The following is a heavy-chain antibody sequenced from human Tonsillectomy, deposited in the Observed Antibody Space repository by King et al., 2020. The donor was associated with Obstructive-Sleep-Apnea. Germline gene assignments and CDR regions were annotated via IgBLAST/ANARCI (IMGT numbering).Heavy chain of an antibody. CDR2: ISPDSGGT. V-gene: IGHV1-2*02. D-gene: IGHD2-21*02. J-gene: IGHJ4*02. CDR3: AREGYCAGDCYGFDY. CDR1: GYTFTGYR. Sequence: QLVQSGAEVRRPGASVKVSCKASGYTFTGYRMQWVRQAPGQGLEWMGWISPDSGGTKYAQKFQGRVTMTRDTSMSTAYMELSRLRYDDTAVYYCAREGYCAGDCYGFDYWGQGTLVTVSS.